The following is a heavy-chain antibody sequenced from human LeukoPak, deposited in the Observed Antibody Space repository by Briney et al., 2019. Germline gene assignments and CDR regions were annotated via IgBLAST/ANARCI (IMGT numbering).Heavy chain of an antibody. D-gene: IGHD1-26*01. J-gene: IGHJ6*02. CDR3: ARDKGSGSYFGHFGMDL. CDR2: ISAYNGNT. Sequence: ASVKVSCKASGYTFTSYGISWVRQAPGQGLEWMGWISAYNGNTNYAQKLQGRVTMTTDTSTSTAYMELRSLRSDDTAVYYCARDKGSGSYFGHFGMDLWGQGTTVTVSS. V-gene: IGHV1-18*01. CDR1: GYTFTSYG.